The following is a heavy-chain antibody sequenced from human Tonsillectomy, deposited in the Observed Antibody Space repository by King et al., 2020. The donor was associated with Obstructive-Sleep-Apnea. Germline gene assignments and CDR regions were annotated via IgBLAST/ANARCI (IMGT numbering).Heavy chain of an antibody. V-gene: IGHV4-31*03. J-gene: IGHJ5*02. CDR1: GGSINSGGYY. Sequence: VQLQESGPGLVRPSQTLSLTCTVSGGSINSGGYYWSWIRQHPGKGLEWLGYIYYSGSTHYNPSLKCRVTISVDTSKNQFSLRLSSLTAADTAVYYWARNPSSYGYVSWFDPWGQGTLVTVSS. D-gene: IGHD5-18*01. CDR3: ARNPSSYGYVSWFDP. CDR2: IYYSGST.